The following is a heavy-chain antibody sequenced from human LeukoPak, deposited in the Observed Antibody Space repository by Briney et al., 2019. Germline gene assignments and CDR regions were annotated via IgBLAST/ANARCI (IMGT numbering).Heavy chain of an antibody. V-gene: IGHV1-46*01. Sequence: ASVKVSCKASGYTFTSYYMHWVRQAPGQGLEWMGIINPSGGSTSYAQKFQGRVTMTRDTSTSTVYMELSSLRSEDTAVYYCARAGRRMIVVVKVPRDAFDIRGQGTMVTVSS. J-gene: IGHJ3*02. D-gene: IGHD3-22*01. CDR3: ARAGRRMIVVVKVPRDAFDI. CDR2: INPSGGST. CDR1: GYTFTSYY.